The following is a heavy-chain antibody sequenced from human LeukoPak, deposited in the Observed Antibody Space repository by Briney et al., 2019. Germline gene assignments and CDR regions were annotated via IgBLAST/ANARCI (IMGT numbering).Heavy chain of an antibody. CDR1: GGSISSSSYY. CDR2: IYYSGST. J-gene: IGHJ4*02. D-gene: IGHD2/OR15-2a*01. V-gene: IGHV4-39*02. Sequence: ETLSLTCTVSGGSISSSSYYWGWLRQPPGKGLEWIGKIYYSGSTYYNSSLKSRVTISVDTSKNQFSLKLSSLTAADTAVYYCARDDPNKYYFDYWGQGTLVTVSS. CDR3: ARDDPNKYYFDY.